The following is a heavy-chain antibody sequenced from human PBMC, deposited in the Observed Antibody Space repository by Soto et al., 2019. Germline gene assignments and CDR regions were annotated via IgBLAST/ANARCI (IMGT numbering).Heavy chain of an antibody. CDR3: ARDKDAASPIGYYYCGMDV. CDR1: GHTFIGHY. J-gene: IGHJ6*02. Sequence: ASVKVSFKASGHTFIGHYMHWVRQAPGQGLEWMGIIDPSGGSTTYAQRFQGRLTLTRDTSTSTVYMELSSLRSEDTAIYYCARDKDAASPIGYYYCGMDVWGQGTTVTVSS. D-gene: IGHD2-2*01. V-gene: IGHV1-46*01. CDR2: IDPSGGST.